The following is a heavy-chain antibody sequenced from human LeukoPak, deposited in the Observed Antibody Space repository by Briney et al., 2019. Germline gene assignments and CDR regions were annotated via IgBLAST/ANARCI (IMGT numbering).Heavy chain of an antibody. V-gene: IGHV6-1*01. CDR1: GDSVSSNGAT. Sequence: SQTLSLTCAISGDSVSSNGATWNWIRQSPSRGLEWLGRTYYRSKWYNDYAVSVKSRITINSDTSKNQFSLQLSSVTPEDTAVYYCARDGGIVADGTRFDYWGQGTLVTVSS. D-gene: IGHD6-13*01. CDR2: TYYRSKWYN. CDR3: ARDGGIVADGTRFDY. J-gene: IGHJ4*02.